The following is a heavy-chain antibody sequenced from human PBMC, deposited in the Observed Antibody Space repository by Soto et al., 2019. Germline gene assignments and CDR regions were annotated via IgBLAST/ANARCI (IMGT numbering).Heavy chain of an antibody. J-gene: IGHJ4*02. CDR2: IHYSGST. CDR3: AAHDSGGYYAEY. D-gene: IGHD3-22*01. V-gene: IGHV4-39*02. CDR1: GDSVTISDYY. Sequence: QLQLQESGPGLVKPSETLSLTCTVSGDSVTISDYYWGWIRQPPGKGLEWIGSIHYSGSTYYNPSLKSRVTISGETSKKHFSLKLTSVTAADAAVYYCAAHDSGGYYAEYWGQGTLVTVSA.